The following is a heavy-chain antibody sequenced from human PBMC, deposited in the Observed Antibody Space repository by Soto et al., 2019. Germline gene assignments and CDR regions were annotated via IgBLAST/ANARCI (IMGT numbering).Heavy chain of an antibody. D-gene: IGHD6-13*01. CDR1: GFTFSSYG. CDR2: ISYGGWNK. Sequence: PGGSLRLSCAPSGFTFSSYGMHWGRQAPGKGLAWVAGISYGGWNKYYADSGKGRCTSSRDNSKNTRYPQMNSLRAEATAVYYCATDLGIAAPRRTGYYYGMRGWGQ. V-gene: IGHV3-30*03. CDR3: ATDLGIAAPRRTGYYYGMRG. J-gene: IGHJ6*01.